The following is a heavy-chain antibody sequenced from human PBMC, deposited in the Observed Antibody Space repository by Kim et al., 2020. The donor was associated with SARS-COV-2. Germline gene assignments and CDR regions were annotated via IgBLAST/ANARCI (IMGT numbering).Heavy chain of an antibody. CDR2: IRSKVYSYAT. CDR3: TRIPATTLAFWDAFDV. J-gene: IGHJ3*01. V-gene: IGHV3-73*01. D-gene: IGHD1-1*01. Sequence: GGSLRLSCAASGFTFSDSPIHWVRQASGKGLEWVGRIRSKVYSYATSYAASAKGRFTISRDDSESTAYLQMNSLKTEDTAVYYCTRIPATTLAFWDAFDVWGQGTMVTVSS. CDR1: GFTFSDSP.